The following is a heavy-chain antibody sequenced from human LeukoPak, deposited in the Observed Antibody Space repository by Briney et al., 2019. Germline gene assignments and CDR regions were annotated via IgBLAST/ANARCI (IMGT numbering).Heavy chain of an antibody. CDR3: AREPLRYFDWLLLVDAFDI. CDR1: GGSISSGSYY. D-gene: IGHD3-9*01. CDR2: IYTSGST. Sequence: SETLSLTCTVSGGSISSGSYYWGWIRQPAGKGLEWIGRIYTSGSTNYNPSLKSRVTISVDTSKNQFSLKLSSVTAADTAVYYCAREPLRYFDWLLLVDAFDIWGQGTMVTVSS. V-gene: IGHV4-61*02. J-gene: IGHJ3*02.